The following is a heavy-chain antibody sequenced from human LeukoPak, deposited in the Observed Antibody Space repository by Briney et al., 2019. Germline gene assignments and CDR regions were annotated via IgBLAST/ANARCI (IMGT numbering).Heavy chain of an antibody. CDR3: ARGGHYYGSGSYYHYYYMDV. J-gene: IGHJ6*03. Sequence: GGSLRLSCAASGFTFSDYYMSWIRQAPGKGLEWVANIKQDGSEKYYVDSVKGRFTISRDNAKNSLYLQMNSLRAEDTAVYYCARGGHYYGSGSYYHYYYMDVWGKGTTVTVSS. CDR1: GFTFSDYY. CDR2: IKQDGSEK. V-gene: IGHV3-7*01. D-gene: IGHD3-10*01.